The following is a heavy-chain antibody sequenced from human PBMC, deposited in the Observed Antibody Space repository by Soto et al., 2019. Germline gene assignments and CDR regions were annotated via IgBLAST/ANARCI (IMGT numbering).Heavy chain of an antibody. Sequence: GGSLRLSCAASGFTFSSYSMNWVRQAPGKGLEWVSYISSSSSTIYYADSVKGRFTISRDNAKNSLYLQMNSLRDEDTAVYYCARDHSSVAGTLPFDYWGQGTLVTVSS. CDR2: ISSSSSTI. CDR3: ARDHSSVAGTLPFDY. V-gene: IGHV3-48*02. D-gene: IGHD6-19*01. J-gene: IGHJ4*02. CDR1: GFTFSSYS.